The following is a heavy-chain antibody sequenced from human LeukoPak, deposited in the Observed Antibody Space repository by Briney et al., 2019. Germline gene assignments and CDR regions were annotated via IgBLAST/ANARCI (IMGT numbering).Heavy chain of an antibody. CDR1: GFTFDDYG. CDR3: ARGVAYSGFFEAFDI. Sequence: GGSLRLSCAASGFTFDDYGMNWVRQPPGKGLEWVAGINWNGGSTSYADSVKGRFTISRDNSKNTLYLQMNSLRAEDTAVYYCARGVAYSGFFEAFDIWGQGTMVTVSS. J-gene: IGHJ3*02. V-gene: IGHV3-20*04. CDR2: INWNGGST. D-gene: IGHD6-6*01.